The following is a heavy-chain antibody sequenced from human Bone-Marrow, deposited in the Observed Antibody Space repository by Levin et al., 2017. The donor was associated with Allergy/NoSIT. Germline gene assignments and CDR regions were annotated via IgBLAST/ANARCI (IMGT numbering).Heavy chain of an antibody. J-gene: IGHJ4*02. V-gene: IGHV1-8*01. D-gene: IGHD3-22*01. CDR1: GYTFTSYD. CDR2: MNPNSGNT. Sequence: GESLKISCKASGYTFTSYDINWVRQATGQGLEWMGWMNPNSGNTGYAQKFQGRVTMTRNTSISTAYMELSSLRSEDTAVYYCARGYYDSSGYYYFDYWGQGTLVTVSS. CDR3: ARGYYDSSGYYYFDY.